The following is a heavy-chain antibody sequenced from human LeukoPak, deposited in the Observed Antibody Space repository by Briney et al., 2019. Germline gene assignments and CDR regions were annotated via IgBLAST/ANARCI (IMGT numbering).Heavy chain of an antibody. D-gene: IGHD1-1*01. CDR3: ARGPPRGKYYYMDV. CDR2: IGTASDT. Sequence: GGSLRLSCAASGFTSSSFDMHWVRQPTGQGLERVSTIGTASDTYYPGSVEGRFTLSRDNAKNSLYLQMNSLTAGDTAVYYCARGPPRGKYYYMDVWGKGTTVTVSS. V-gene: IGHV3-13*04. J-gene: IGHJ6*03. CDR1: GFTSSSFD.